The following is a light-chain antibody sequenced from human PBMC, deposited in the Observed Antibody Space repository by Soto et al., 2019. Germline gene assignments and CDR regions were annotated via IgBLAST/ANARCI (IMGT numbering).Light chain of an antibody. J-gene: IGKJ5*01. CDR2: DAS. CDR1: QGISSE. Sequence: DIQMTQSPSSESASVGDRVTITCRASQGISSELAWYQQKPGKAPKLLIYDASSLQSGVPSRFSGSGSGTDFTLTISSLPPEDFATYYCQQANSFPITFGQGTRLEIE. CDR3: QQANSFPIT. V-gene: IGKV1-12*01.